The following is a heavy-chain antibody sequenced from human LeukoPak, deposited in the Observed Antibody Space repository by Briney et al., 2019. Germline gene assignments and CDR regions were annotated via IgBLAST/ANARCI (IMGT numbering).Heavy chain of an antibody. Sequence: QTSETLSLTCTVSGGSISSSSYYWGWIRQPPGKGLEWIGSIYYSGSTYYNPSLKSRVTISVDTSKNQFSLKLSSVTAADTAVYYCARGYSYANAPFDYWGQGTLVTVSS. J-gene: IGHJ4*02. CDR3: ARGYSYANAPFDY. CDR1: GGSISSSSYY. V-gene: IGHV4-39*07. CDR2: IYYSGST. D-gene: IGHD5-18*01.